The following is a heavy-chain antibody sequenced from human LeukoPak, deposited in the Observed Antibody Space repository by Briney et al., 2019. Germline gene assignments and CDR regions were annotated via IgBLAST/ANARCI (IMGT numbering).Heavy chain of an antibody. J-gene: IGHJ6*02. CDR1: GGSISSYY. D-gene: IGHD5-24*01. CDR3: ARDRDGYNNYHGMDV. Sequence: SETLSLTCTVSGGSISSYYWSWIRQPPGKGLEWIGYIYYSGSTNYNPSLKSRVTISVDTSKNQFSLKLSSVTAADTAVYYCARDRDGYNNYHGMDVWGQGTTVTVSS. CDR2: IYYSGST. V-gene: IGHV4-59*01.